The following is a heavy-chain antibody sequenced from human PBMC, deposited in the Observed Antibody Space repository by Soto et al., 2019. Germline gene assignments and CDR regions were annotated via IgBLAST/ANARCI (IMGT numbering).Heavy chain of an antibody. D-gene: IGHD2-15*01. CDR1: GGXISSSSYY. J-gene: IGHJ5*02. CDR3: ARRSEVVVARSWFDP. CDR2: IYYSGST. V-gene: IGHV4-39*01. Sequence: PSETLSVTCTVSGGXISSSSYYWGWIRQPPGKGLEWIGSIYYSGSTYYNPSLKSRVTISVDTSKNQFSLKLSSVTAADTAVCYCARRSEVVVARSWFDPWGQGTLVTVSS.